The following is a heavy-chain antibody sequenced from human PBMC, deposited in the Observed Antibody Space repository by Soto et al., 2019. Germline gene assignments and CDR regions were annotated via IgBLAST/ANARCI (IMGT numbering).Heavy chain of an antibody. CDR3: ARIATYYDFWSGYYTGTSYYYDMDV. Sequence: PSETLSLTCTVFGGSISSGGYYWSWIRQHPXKGLEWIGYIYYSGSTYYNPSLKSRVTISVDTSKNQFSLKLSSVTAADTAVYYCARIATYYDFWSGYYTGTSYYYDMDVWGQGTTVTVSS. CDR1: GGSISSGGYY. D-gene: IGHD3-3*01. CDR2: IYYSGST. J-gene: IGHJ6*02. V-gene: IGHV4-31*03.